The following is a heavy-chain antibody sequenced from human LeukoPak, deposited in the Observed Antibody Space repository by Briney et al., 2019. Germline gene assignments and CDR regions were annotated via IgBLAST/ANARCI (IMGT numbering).Heavy chain of an antibody. V-gene: IGHV4-59*11. CDR1: GGSISSHY. J-gene: IGHJ6*03. CDR2: IYYSGST. Sequence: SETLSLTCTVSGGSISSHYWRWIRQPPGKGLEWIGYIYYSGSTNYNPSLKSRVTISVDTSKNQFSLKLSAVTAADTAVYYCARVTSYYYYMDVWGKGTTVTVSS. CDR3: ARVTSYYYYMDV.